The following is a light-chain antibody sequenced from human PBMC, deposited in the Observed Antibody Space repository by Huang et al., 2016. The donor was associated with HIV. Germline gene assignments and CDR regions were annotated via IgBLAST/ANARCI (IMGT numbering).Light chain of an antibody. J-gene: IGKJ1*01. Sequence: EIVMTQSPATLSVSPGERATLSCRASQSVSSNLAWYQQKPGQAPRLLIYAASTRATVIPARFGGRGSGTEFTLTISSLQSEDFAVYYCQQYNNWPRTFGQGTKVEIK. CDR3: QQYNNWPRT. CDR1: QSVSSN. V-gene: IGKV3-15*01. CDR2: AAS.